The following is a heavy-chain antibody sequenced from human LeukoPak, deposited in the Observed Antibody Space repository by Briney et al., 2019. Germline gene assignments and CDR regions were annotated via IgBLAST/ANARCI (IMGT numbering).Heavy chain of an antibody. CDR1: GLTVSRNY. CDR3: AKDSIVVVAARGTIDY. D-gene: IGHD2-15*01. CDR2: ISGSGGST. V-gene: IGHV3-23*01. J-gene: IGHJ4*02. Sequence: GGSLRLSCAASGLTVSRNYMNWVRQAPGKGLEWVSAISGSGGSTYYADSVKGRFTISRDNSKNMLYLQMNSLRAEDTAVYYCAKDSIVVVAARGTIDYWGQGTLVTVSS.